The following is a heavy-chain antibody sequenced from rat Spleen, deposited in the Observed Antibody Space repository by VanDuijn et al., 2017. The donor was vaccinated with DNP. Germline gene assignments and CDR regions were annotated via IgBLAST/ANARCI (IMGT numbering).Heavy chain of an antibody. CDR1: GFTFSYYG. CDR2: ISYDGSDT. Sequence: EVELVESGGGLVQPGRSMKLSCAASGFTFSYYGMAWVRQAPKKGLEWVATISYDGSDTYYRDSVKGRFTISRDNAKSTLYLQMNSLKSEDTATYYCARPITEGYWYFDFWGPGTMVTVSS. V-gene: IGHV5-7*01. J-gene: IGHJ1*01. CDR3: ARPITEGYWYFDF. D-gene: IGHD1-4*01.